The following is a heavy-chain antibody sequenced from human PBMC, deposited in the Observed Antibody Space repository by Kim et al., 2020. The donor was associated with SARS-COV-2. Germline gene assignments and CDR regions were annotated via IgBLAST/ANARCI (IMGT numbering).Heavy chain of an antibody. D-gene: IGHD1-26*01. CDR1: GFTFSSYG. J-gene: IGHJ4*02. CDR3: ASVHSGSPCNY. V-gene: IGHV3-33*08. Sequence: GGSLRLSCAASGFTFSSYGMHWVRQAPGKGLEWVAVIWYDGSNKYYADAVKGRFTISRDNSKSTMYLQMNSLRAEDTAVYYCASVHSGSPCNYWGQGTLVIVSS. CDR2: IWYDGSNK.